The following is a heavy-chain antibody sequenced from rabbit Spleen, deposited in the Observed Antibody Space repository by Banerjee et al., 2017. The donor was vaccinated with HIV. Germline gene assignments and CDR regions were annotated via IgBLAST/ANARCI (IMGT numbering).Heavy chain of an antibody. D-gene: IGHD1-1*01. CDR3: VRGASSSGYYNL. V-gene: IGHV1S7*01. CDR2: IDPLFGTT. Sequence: QLEESAGGLVQPGGSLKLSCKASGFAFSSYGVSWVRQAPGKGLEWIGYIDPLFGTTYYANWVNGRFTISSHNAQNTLYLQLNSLTAADTATYFCVRGASSSGYYNLWGPGTLVTVS. CDR1: GFAFSSYG. J-gene: IGHJ4*01.